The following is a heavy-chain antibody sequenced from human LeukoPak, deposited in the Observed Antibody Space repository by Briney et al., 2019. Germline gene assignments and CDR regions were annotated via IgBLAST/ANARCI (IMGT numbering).Heavy chain of an antibody. Sequence: GGSLRLSCAASGFTFSDFWMSWVRQAPGKGLEWVANIKEDGTEKYYVDSVRGRLTISRDNAKNSLFLQMNSLRPEDTAVYYCARDPSGNDAFDIRGQGTKVTVSS. J-gene: IGHJ3*02. CDR1: GFTFSDFW. D-gene: IGHD1-26*01. CDR3: ARDPSGNDAFDI. CDR2: IKEDGTEK. V-gene: IGHV3-7*05.